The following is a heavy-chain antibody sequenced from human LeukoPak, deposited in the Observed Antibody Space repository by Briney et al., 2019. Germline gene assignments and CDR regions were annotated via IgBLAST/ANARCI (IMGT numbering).Heavy chain of an antibody. Sequence: SETLSLTCTVSGYSISSGYYWGWIRQPPGKGLEWIGSIYHSGSTYYNPSLKSRVTISVDTSKNQFSLKLSSVTAADTAVYYCARSYGSGSYYLMNWFDPWGQGTLVTVSS. CDR1: GYSISSGYY. D-gene: IGHD3-10*01. CDR2: IYHSGST. CDR3: ARSYGSGSYYLMNWFDP. J-gene: IGHJ5*02. V-gene: IGHV4-38-2*02.